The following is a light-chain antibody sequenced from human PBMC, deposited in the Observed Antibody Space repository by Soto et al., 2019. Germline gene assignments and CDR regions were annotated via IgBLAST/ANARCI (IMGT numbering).Light chain of an antibody. CDR3: CSYAGSHTPWV. CDR1: SSDVGGYNY. J-gene: IGLJ3*02. Sequence: QSALTQPRSVSGSPGQSVTISCTGTSSDVGGYNYDSWYQQHPGKAPKLMIYDVNKWPSGVPHRFSGSKSGNTASLTISGLQAEDEADYHCCSYAGSHTPWVFGGGTKLTVL. V-gene: IGLV2-11*01. CDR2: DVN.